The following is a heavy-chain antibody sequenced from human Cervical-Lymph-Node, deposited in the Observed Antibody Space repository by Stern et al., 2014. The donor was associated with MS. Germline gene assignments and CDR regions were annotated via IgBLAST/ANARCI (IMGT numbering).Heavy chain of an antibody. Sequence: QVQLVESGPGLVKPSQTLSLTCSVSGDSISRITYYWSWIRQHPGQGLEWLGYMFGGGSSYYNPSLKSRLTISIDASKSQFSLKLSSLTAADTGVYYCARVFKAAHYYYGMDVWGQGATVIVSS. CDR2: MFGGGSS. V-gene: IGHV4-31*03. J-gene: IGHJ6*02. CDR3: ARVFKAAHYYYGMDV. CDR1: GDSISRITYY.